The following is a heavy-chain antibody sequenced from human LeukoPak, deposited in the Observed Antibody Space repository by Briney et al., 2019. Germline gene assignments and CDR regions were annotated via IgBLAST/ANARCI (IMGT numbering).Heavy chain of an antibody. J-gene: IGHJ6*02. Sequence: GGSLRLSCAASGFNYSSYTMNWVRQAPGMGLEWLSYISASRDITYYADSVKGRFTISRDNAKNSLYLQMNSLRAEDTAVYYCARGLRGDLYGMDVWGQGTTVTVSS. D-gene: IGHD3-10*01. CDR2: ISASRDIT. CDR1: GFNYSSYT. V-gene: IGHV3-48*01. CDR3: ARGLRGDLYGMDV.